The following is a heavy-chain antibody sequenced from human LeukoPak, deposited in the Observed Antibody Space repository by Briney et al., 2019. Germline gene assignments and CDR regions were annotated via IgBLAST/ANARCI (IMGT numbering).Heavy chain of an antibody. CDR1: GFTFSGSA. CDR3: TRDGGTYNWFDP. J-gene: IGHJ5*02. V-gene: IGHV3-73*01. Sequence: PGGSLRLSCAASGFTFSGSAIHWVRQSSGKGLEWVVQIDKKDKGYATATAYAASVKGRFTISRDDSINTAYLQMKSLKTEDTALYYCTRDGGTYNWFDPWGQGTLVTVSS. D-gene: IGHD1-26*01. CDR2: IDKKDKGYATAT.